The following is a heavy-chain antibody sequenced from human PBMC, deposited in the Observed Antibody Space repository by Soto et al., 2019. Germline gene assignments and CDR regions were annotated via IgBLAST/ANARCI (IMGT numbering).Heavy chain of an antibody. J-gene: IGHJ6*02. CDR2: INPNSGGT. CDR3: ARVGGDYDYYYYGMDV. CDR1: GYTFTGYY. Sequence: GASVKVSCKASGYTFTGYYMHWVRQAPGQGLEWMGWINPNSGGTNYAQKFQGWVTMTRDTSISTAYMELSRLRSDDTAVYYCARVGGDYDYYYYGMDVCGQGTTFTV. V-gene: IGHV1-2*04. D-gene: IGHD4-17*01.